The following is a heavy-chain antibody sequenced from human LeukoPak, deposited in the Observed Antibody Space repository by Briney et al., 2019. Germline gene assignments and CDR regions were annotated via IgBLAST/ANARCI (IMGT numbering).Heavy chain of an antibody. D-gene: IGHD5-24*01. J-gene: IGHJ6*02. CDR3: ARPRDGNYYYGMDV. V-gene: IGHV1-69*13. CDR2: IIPIFGTA. CDR1: GGTFSSYA. Sequence: GASVKVSCKASGGTFSSYAISWVRQAPGQGLEWMGGIIPIFGTANYAQKFQGRVTITADESTSTAYMELSSLRSEDTAMYYCARPRDGNYYYGMDVWGQGTTVTVSS.